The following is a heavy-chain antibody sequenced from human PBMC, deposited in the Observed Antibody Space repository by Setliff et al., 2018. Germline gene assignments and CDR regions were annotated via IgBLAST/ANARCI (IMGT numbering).Heavy chain of an antibody. D-gene: IGHD5-18*01. CDR3: ARGGRDSYGRGHAFDM. CDR2: ISHRGST. Sequence: SETLSLTCNVSGVSLSGQYWTWIRQPPGKGLEWVGYISHRGSTNYSPSLKSRATLSVDTSKNQFSLKLTSVTAADTAVYFCARGGRDSYGRGHAFDMWGQGTMVTVSS. CDR1: GVSLSGQY. J-gene: IGHJ3*02. V-gene: IGHV4-59*11.